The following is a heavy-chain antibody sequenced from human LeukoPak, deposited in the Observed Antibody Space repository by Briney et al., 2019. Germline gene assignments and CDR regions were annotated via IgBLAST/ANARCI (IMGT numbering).Heavy chain of an antibody. CDR2: IYSGGST. Sequence: SGGSLRLSCAASGFTVSSNYMSWVRQAPGKGLEWASVIYSGGSTYYADSVKGRFTISRDNSKNTLYLQMNSLRAEDTAMYYCARQEGSSWNYWGQGTLVTVSS. D-gene: IGHD6-13*01. CDR3: ARQEGSSWNY. CDR1: GFTVSSNY. J-gene: IGHJ4*02. V-gene: IGHV3-53*01.